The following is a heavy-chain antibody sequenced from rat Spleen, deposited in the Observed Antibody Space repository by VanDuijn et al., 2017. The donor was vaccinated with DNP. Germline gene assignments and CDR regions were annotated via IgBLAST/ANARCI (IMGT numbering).Heavy chain of an antibody. CDR3: ARPYGYNNGGFAY. CDR2: ITYDGGNT. Sequence: EVQLVESGGGLVQPGRSMKLSCVASGFTFSTFPMAWVRQAPTKGLEWVAAITYDGGNTYYRDSVKGRFTISRDNAKSTLYLQMNSLRSEDMATYYCARPYGYNNGGFAYWGQGTLVTVSS. D-gene: IGHD1-4*01. J-gene: IGHJ3*01. CDR1: GFTFSTFP. V-gene: IGHV5-46*01.